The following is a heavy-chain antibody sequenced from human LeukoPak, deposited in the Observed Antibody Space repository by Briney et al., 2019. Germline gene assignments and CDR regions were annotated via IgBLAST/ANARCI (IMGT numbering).Heavy chain of an antibody. V-gene: IGHV3-23*01. Sequence: GSLRLSCAASGFTFSSYAMSWVRQAPGKGLEWVSAISGSGGSTYYADSVKGRFTISRDNSKNTLYLQMNSLRAEDTAVYYCAKEGLYSSGWLEVFWDYWGQGTLVTVSS. CDR1: GFTFSSYA. CDR3: AKEGLYSSGWLEVFWDY. D-gene: IGHD6-19*01. J-gene: IGHJ4*02. CDR2: ISGSGGST.